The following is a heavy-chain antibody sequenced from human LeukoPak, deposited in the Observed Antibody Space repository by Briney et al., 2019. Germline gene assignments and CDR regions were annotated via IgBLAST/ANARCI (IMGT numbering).Heavy chain of an antibody. V-gene: IGHV4-39*01. D-gene: IGHD1-26*01. J-gene: IGHJ4*02. Sequence: SETLSLTCTVSGGSISSSSYYWGWIRQTPGKGLEWIGRIYYSGSTFYRPSLKSRVTISVDTSKNQFALKLSSVTAADTAVYYCASLRERSYYARGFDYWGQGTLVTVSS. CDR2: IYYSGST. CDR1: GGSISSSSYY. CDR3: ASLRERSYYARGFDY.